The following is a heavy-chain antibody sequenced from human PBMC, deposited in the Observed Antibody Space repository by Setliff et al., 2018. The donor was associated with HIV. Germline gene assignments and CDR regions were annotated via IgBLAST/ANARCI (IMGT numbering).Heavy chain of an antibody. Sequence: GASVKVSCKASGYTFTSYYMNWVRQAPGQGLEWMGIINPSGGSSTYAQKFQGRVTLTTDTSTNTAYIELRDLRSDDTAVYYCARGDFALGQWGQGTLVTVSS. D-gene: IGHD3-3*01. V-gene: IGHV1-46*01. CDR2: INPSGGSS. J-gene: IGHJ4*02. CDR3: ARGDFALGQ. CDR1: GYTFTSYY.